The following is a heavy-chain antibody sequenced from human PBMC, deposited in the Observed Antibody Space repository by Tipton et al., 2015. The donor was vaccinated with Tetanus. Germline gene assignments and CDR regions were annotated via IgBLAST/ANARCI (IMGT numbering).Heavy chain of an antibody. CDR1: GGSVRSGDYS. CDR2: IYYRGST. V-gene: IGHV4-30-4*08. Sequence: TLSLTCTVSGGSVRSGDYSWNWIRQPPGKGLESIGYIYYRGSTYYNPSLKSRVTISVDTSKNQFSMRLSSVTAADTAVYYCARDHGITWGGMGYYYGMDVWGQGTTVTVSS. J-gene: IGHJ6*02. CDR3: ARDHGITWGGMGYYYGMDV. D-gene: IGHD3-16*01.